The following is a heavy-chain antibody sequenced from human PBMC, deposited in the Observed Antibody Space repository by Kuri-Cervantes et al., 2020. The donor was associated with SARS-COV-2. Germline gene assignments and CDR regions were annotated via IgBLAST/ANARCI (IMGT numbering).Heavy chain of an antibody. Sequence: LRLSCTVSGGSISSYYWSWIRQPPGKGLEWIGYIYYSGSTNYNPSLKSRVTISVYTSKNQFSLKLSSVTAADTAVYYCARDGGSSWDFDYWGQGTLVTVSS. J-gene: IGHJ4*02. CDR2: IYYSGST. V-gene: IGHV4-59*01. CDR1: GGSISSYY. D-gene: IGHD6-13*01. CDR3: ARDGGSSWDFDY.